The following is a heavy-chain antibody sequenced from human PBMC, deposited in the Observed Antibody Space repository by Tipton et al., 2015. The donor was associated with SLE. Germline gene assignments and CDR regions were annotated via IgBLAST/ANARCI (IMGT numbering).Heavy chain of an antibody. J-gene: IGHJ5*02. Sequence: TLSLTCAVSGSSITSADYWGGIRRPPGKGLERVGSLYHRGSTYYNPSLKSRVTISTDTSKNEIYLRLTSVTATDTAVYFCARDPYDSTWRNGWFDPWGQGTLVTVSS. CDR1: GSSITSADY. D-gene: IGHD6-13*01. CDR3: ARDPYDSTWRNGWFDP. CDR2: LYHRGST. V-gene: IGHV4-38-2*02.